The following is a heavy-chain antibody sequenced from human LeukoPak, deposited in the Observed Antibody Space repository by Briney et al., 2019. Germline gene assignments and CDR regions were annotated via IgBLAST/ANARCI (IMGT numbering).Heavy chain of an antibody. V-gene: IGHV4-61*08. CDR1: GGSISSGGYY. CDR3: ARSRTTLGRWLHLDY. D-gene: IGHD5-24*01. CDR2: IYYSGST. Sequence: NPSETLSLTCTVSGGSISSGGYYWSWIRQHPGKGLEWIGYIYYSGSTNYNPSLKSRVTISVDTSKNQFSLKLSSVTAADTAVYYCARSRTTLGRWLHLDYWGQGTLVTVSS. J-gene: IGHJ4*02.